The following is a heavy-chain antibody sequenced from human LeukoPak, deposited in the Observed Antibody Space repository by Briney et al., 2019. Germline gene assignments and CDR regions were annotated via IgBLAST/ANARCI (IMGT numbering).Heavy chain of an antibody. CDR1: GFTFSSYS. CDR3: ARSDYGDYAFYFDY. V-gene: IGHV3-21*01. CDR2: ISTSSSYI. D-gene: IGHD4-17*01. Sequence: GGSLTLSCAASGFTFSSYSMNWLRQAPGKGLEWGASISTSSSYIYYADSVKGRFTISRDNAKNSLYPEMNSLSAEDTAVYYCARSDYGDYAFYFDYWGQGNLVTVSS. J-gene: IGHJ4*02.